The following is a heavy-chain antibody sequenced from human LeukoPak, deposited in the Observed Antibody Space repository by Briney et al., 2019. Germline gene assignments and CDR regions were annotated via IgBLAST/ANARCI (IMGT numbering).Heavy chain of an antibody. CDR2: IGSSSSTI. J-gene: IGHJ4*02. Sequence: PGGSLRLSCAASGFTFSDYYMSWIRQAPGKGLQWVSYIGSSSSTIYYADSVKGRFTISRDNAKNSLYLQMNSLRAEDTAVYYCASGVPLKHLLLPNYFDYWGQGSLVTVSS. V-gene: IGHV3-11*04. CDR3: ASGVPLKHLLLPNYFDY. CDR1: GFTFSDYY. D-gene: IGHD2-21*02.